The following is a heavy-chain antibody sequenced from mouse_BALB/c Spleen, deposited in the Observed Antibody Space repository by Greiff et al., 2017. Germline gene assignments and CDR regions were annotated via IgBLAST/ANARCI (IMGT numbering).Heavy chain of an antibody. V-gene: IGHV2-2*02. Sequence: QVQLKESGPGLVQPSQSLSITCTVSGFSLTSYGVHWVRQSPGKGLEWLGVIWSGGSTDYNAAFISRLSISKDNSKSQVFFKMNSLQANDTAIYYCARKNYGNLAYWGQGTLVTVSA. CDR2: IWSGGST. D-gene: IGHD2-1*01. CDR1: GFSLTSYG. J-gene: IGHJ3*01. CDR3: ARKNYGNLAY.